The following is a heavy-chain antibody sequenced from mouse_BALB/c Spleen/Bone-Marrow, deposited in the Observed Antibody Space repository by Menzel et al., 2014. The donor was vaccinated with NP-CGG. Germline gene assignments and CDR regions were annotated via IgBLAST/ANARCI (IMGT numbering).Heavy chain of an antibody. J-gene: IGHJ4*01. CDR2: ISSGGGST. D-gene: IGHD1-1*01. V-gene: IGHV5-12-1*01. Sequence: EVNVVEPGGGLVKPGGSLKLSCAASGFAFSSYDMSWVRQTPEKRLEWVAYISSGGGSTYYPDTVRGRFTISRDNAKNTLYLQMSSLKSEDTAMYYCARPLYYYGSSPFYAMDYWGQGTSVTVSS. CDR3: ARPLYYYGSSPFYAMDY. CDR1: GFAFSSYD.